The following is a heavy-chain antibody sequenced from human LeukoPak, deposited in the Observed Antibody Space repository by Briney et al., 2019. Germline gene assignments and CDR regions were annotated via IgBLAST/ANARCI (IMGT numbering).Heavy chain of an antibody. D-gene: IGHD2-2*01. CDR3: ARLMGYQLLYYYYGMDV. CDR2: IYPGDSDT. V-gene: IGHV5-51*01. Sequence: GESLKISCKGSGCSFTSYWIGWVRQMPGKGLEWMGIIYPGDSDTRYSPSFQGQVTISADKSISTAYLQWSSLKASDTAMYYCARLMGYQLLYYYYGMDVWGQGTTVTVSS. CDR1: GCSFTSYW. J-gene: IGHJ6*02.